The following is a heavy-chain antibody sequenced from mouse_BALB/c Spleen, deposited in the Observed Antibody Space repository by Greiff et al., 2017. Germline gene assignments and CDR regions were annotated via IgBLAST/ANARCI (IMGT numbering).Heavy chain of an antibody. Sequence: VQLQQSGPGLVAPSQSLSITCTVSGFSLTGYGVNWVRQPPGKGLEWLGMIWGDGSTDYNSALKSRLSISKDNSKSQVFLKMNSLQTDDTARYYCAREGYRYDYFDYWGQGTTLTVSA. CDR2: IWGDGST. CDR3: AREGYRYDYFDY. J-gene: IGHJ2*01. V-gene: IGHV2-6-7*01. CDR1: GFSLTGYG. D-gene: IGHD2-14*01.